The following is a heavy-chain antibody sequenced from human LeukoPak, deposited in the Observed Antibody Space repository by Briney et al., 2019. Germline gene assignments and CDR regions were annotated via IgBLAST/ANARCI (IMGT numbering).Heavy chain of an antibody. D-gene: IGHD2-8*01. CDR3: ARQRGYCSSGVCRGWFDP. Sequence: GGSLRLSCAASGFTFRNYNMNWVRQAPGKGLEWVSSISESSSFIQYADSLKGRFAISRDNTKNSLYLQMNSLRAEDTAVYYCARQRGYCSSGVCRGWFDPWGQGTLVTVSS. CDR2: ISESSSFI. J-gene: IGHJ5*02. CDR1: GFTFRNYN. V-gene: IGHV3-21*01.